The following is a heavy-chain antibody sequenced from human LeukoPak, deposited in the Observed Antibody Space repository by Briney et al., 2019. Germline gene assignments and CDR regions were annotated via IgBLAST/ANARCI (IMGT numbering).Heavy chain of an antibody. CDR2: ISYSGSA. Sequence: PSQTLSLTCTVSGVSIGSGDSFWSWIRQHPGKGLEWIGYISYSGSAYYTPSLKSRVTISGDTSKNQLSLKLTSVTAADTAVYYCARVGRMVRGVRALYYFDYWGQGTLVTVSS. V-gene: IGHV4-31*03. J-gene: IGHJ4*02. CDR1: GVSIGSGDSF. D-gene: IGHD3-10*01. CDR3: ARVGRMVRGVRALYYFDY.